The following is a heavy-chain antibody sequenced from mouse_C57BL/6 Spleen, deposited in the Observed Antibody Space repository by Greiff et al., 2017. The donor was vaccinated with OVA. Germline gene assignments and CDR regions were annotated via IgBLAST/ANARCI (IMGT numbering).Heavy chain of an antibody. J-gene: IGHJ2*01. D-gene: IGHD1-1*01. CDR2: IDPENGDT. CDR3: TITTVDYFDY. CDR1: GFNIKDDY. Sequence: VHVKQSGAELVRPGASVKLSCTASGFNIKDDYMHWVKQRPEQGLEWIGWIDPENGDTEYASKFQGKATITADTSSNTAYLQLSSLTSEDTAVYYCTITTVDYFDYWGQGTTLTVSS. V-gene: IGHV14-4*01.